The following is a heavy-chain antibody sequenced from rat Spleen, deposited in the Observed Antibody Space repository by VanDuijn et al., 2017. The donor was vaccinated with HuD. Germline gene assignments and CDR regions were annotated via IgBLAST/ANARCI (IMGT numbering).Heavy chain of an antibody. D-gene: IGHD1-10*01. CDR2: ITNCSGGT. V-gene: IGHV5-31*01. Sequence: EVQLVESGGGLVQPGRSLKLSCITSGFTFNYYWMTWIRQAPGKGLEWVASITNCSGGTHYPDSVKGRFTISRGNTKRPLYLQMNRLRSEDTANDFCTRGGNYDFDYWGQGVMVTVSS. CDR3: TRGGNYDFDY. CDR1: GFTFNYYW. J-gene: IGHJ2*01.